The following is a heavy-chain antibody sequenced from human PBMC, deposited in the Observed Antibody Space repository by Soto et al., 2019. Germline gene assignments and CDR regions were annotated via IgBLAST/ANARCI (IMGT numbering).Heavy chain of an antibody. J-gene: IGHJ5*02. CDR2: IIPIFGTA. D-gene: IGHD5-12*01. Sequence: GASVKVSCKASGGTFSSYAISWVRQAPGQGLEWMGGIIPIFGTANYAQKFQGRVTITADESTSTAYMELSSLRSEDTAVYYCAARGRWLPGADWFDPWGQGTLVTVSS. V-gene: IGHV1-69*13. CDR3: AARGRWLPGADWFDP. CDR1: GGTFSSYA.